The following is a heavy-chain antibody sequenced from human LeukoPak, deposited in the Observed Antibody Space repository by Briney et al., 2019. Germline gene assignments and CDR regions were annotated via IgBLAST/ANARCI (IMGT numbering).Heavy chain of an antibody. V-gene: IGHV4-59*01. CDR2: IYYSGST. CDR1: GGSISSYY. J-gene: IGHJ6*03. CDR3: AREGRGYSPRYYYMDV. Sequence: SETLSLTCTVSGGSISSYYWSWIRQPPGKGLEWIGYIYYSGSTNYNPSLKSRVTISVDTSKNQFSLKLSSVTAADTAVYYCAREGRGYSPRYYYMDVWGKGTTVTVSS. D-gene: IGHD5-18*01.